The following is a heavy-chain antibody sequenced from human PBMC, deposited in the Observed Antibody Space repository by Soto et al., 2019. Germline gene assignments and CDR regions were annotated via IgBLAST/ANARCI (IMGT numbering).Heavy chain of an antibody. CDR1: GFTFSSYA. CDR2: ISGSGGST. J-gene: IGHJ4*02. V-gene: IGHV3-23*01. D-gene: IGHD2-2*01. CDR3: AKGGEIVVVPAAPFDY. Sequence: GGSLRLSCAASGFTFSSYAMSWVRQAPGKGLEWVSAISGSGGSTYYADSVKGRFIISRDNSKNTLYLQMNSLRAEDTAVYYCAKGGEIVVVPAAPFDYWGQGTLVTVSS.